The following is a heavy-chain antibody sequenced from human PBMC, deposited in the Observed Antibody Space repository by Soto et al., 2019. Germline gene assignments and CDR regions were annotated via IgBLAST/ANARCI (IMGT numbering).Heavy chain of an antibody. CDR1: GFTFSNYA. V-gene: IGHV3-23*01. J-gene: IGHJ4*02. CDR2: ISGSGGRS. CDR3: AKAYFVWSSEQPYYFDY. D-gene: IGHD3-16*01. Sequence: EVQLLDSGGGLVQPGGSLRLSCAASGFTFSNYAMTWFRQGPGKGLEWVSGISGSGGRSYYADSLKGRFTISRDNSKRTLYVQMNSLRAEDTAVYYCAKAYFVWSSEQPYYFDYWGQGTLVTVSS.